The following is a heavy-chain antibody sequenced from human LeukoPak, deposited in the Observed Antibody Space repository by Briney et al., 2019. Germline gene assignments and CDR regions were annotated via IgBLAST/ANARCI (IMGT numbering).Heavy chain of an antibody. V-gene: IGHV1-46*01. CDR3: AMGARSQGDFDY. Sequence: GASVKVSCKASGYTFSSYYMHWVRQAPGQGLEWMGIINPSGGSTSYAQKFQGRVTITTDESTSTAYMELSSLRSEDTAVYYCAMGARSQGDFDYWGQGTLVTVSS. J-gene: IGHJ4*02. D-gene: IGHD1-26*01. CDR2: INPSGGST. CDR1: GYTFSSYY.